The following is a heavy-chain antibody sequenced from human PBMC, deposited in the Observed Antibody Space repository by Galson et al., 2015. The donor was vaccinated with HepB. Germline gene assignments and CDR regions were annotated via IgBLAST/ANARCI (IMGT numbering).Heavy chain of an antibody. CDR3: AKAVDSRRFSHFYGIDV. Sequence: SLRLSCAASGFTFSSYDMHWVRQAPGKGLEWVAFIRYDGSDKYYADSVKGRFTISRDNSKNTLYLQVSSLRAEDTAVFYCAKAVDSRRFSHFYGIDVWGQGTTVTVSS. CDR1: GFTFSSYD. D-gene: IGHD6-13*01. CDR2: IRYDGSDK. V-gene: IGHV3-30*02. J-gene: IGHJ6*02.